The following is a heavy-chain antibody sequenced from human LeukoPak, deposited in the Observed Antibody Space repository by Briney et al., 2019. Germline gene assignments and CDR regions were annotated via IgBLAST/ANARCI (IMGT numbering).Heavy chain of an antibody. CDR2: ISAYNGNA. Sequence: ASVKVSCKASGYTFTSYGISWVRQAPGQGLEWMGWISAYNGNANYAQKLQGRVTMTTDTSTSTAYMELRSLRSDDTAVYYCARVAVWVRGGDYYYYMDVWGKGTTVTVSS. J-gene: IGHJ6*03. CDR1: GYTFTSYG. D-gene: IGHD3-10*01. CDR3: ARVAVWVRGGDYYYYMDV. V-gene: IGHV1-18*01.